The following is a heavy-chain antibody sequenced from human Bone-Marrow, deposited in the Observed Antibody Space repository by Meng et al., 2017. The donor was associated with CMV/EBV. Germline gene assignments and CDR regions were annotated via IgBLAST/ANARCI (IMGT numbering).Heavy chain of an antibody. D-gene: IGHD1-1*01. Sequence: VQLPQSGPGLGKRSETLSLTCRVSGVSISTHYWSWIRQTPGKGLEWIASIHYTGRADYSPSLKSRVTVSVDTSDSQLSLKLSSVTTADTAMYYCAERGGGYWGQGILVTVSS. V-gene: IGHV4-59*11. CDR1: GVSISTHY. CDR2: IHYTGRA. J-gene: IGHJ4*02. CDR3: AERGGGY.